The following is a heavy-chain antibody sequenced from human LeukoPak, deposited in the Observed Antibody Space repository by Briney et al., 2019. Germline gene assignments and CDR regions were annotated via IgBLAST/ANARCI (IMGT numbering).Heavy chain of an antibody. CDR3: HYYDSSGYLAGAY. V-gene: IGHV3-23*01. CDR1: GFTFSSYA. Sequence: GGSLRLSCAASGFTFSSYAMNWVRQAPGKGLEWVSSISGSGDSTYYADSVKGRFTISRDNSKNTLYLQMNSLRAEDTAVYYGHYYDSSGYLAGAYWGQGTLVTVSS. J-gene: IGHJ4*02. CDR2: ISGSGDST. D-gene: IGHD3-22*01.